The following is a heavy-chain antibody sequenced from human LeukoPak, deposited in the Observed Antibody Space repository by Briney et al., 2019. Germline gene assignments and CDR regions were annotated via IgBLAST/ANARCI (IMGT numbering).Heavy chain of an antibody. J-gene: IGHJ3*01. CDR2: ISWNSGSI. CDR1: GFTFDDYA. CDR3: AKDITGVAPG. V-gene: IGHV3-9*01. D-gene: IGHD3-3*01. Sequence: GRSLRLSCAASGFTFDDYAMHWVQQAPGKGLEWVSGISWNSGSIGYADSVKGRFTISRDNAKNSLYLQMNSLRAEDTALYYCAKDITGVAPGWGQGTMVTVSS.